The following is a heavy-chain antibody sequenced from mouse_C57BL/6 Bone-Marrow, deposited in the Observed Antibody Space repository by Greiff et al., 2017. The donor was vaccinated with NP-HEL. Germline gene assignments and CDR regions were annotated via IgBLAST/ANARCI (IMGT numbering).Heavy chain of an antibody. CDR2: IHPNSGST. CDR1: GYTFTSYW. V-gene: IGHV1-64*01. J-gene: IGHJ2*01. CDR3: ARGRYSPYLDY. Sequence: QVQLQQPGAELVKPGASVKLSCKASGYTFTSYWMHWVKQRPGQGLEWLGMIHPNSGSTNYNEKFKSKATLTVDKSSSTAYMQLSSLTSEDSAVYYCARGRYSPYLDYWGQGTTLTVSS. D-gene: IGHD2-12*01.